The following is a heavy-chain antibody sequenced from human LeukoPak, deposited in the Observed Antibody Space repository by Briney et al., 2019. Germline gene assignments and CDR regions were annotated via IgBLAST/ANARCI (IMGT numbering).Heavy chain of an antibody. D-gene: IGHD6-13*01. V-gene: IGHV3-7*01. J-gene: IGHJ4*01. Sequence: GGSLRLSCAVSGFTFSDYWMNWVRQAPGKELEWVASIRQDGSEKTYVDSVKGRFTISRDNTKNSLSLQLNSLRAEDTAVYYCARDGTAAALYFDLWGQGTLVTVSS. CDR3: ARDGTAAALYFDL. CDR2: IRQDGSEK. CDR1: GFTFSDYW.